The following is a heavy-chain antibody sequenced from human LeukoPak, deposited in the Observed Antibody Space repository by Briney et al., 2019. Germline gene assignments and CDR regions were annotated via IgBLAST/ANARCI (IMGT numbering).Heavy chain of an antibody. CDR2: IYYSGST. J-gene: IGHJ4*02. D-gene: IGHD6-19*01. CDR1: GGSISSYY. Sequence: PSETLSLTCTVSGGSISSYYWSWIRQPPGKGLEWIGYIYYSGSTNYNPSLKSRVTISVDTSKNQSSLKLSSVTAADTAVYYCARLGNSSGRQFDYWGQGTLVTVSS. CDR3: ARLGNSSGRQFDY. V-gene: IGHV4-59*08.